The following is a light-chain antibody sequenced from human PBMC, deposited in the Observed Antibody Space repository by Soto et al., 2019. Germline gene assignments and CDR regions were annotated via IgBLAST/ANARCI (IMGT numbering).Light chain of an antibody. Sequence: EIVLTQSPGTLSLSPGERATLSCRASQSVSSSYLAWYQQKPGQAPRLLIYGASSRATGIPDRFSGSGSGRDFTLTISRLEPEDFAVYYCQQYRSSPPLTFGGGTKVDIK. J-gene: IGKJ4*01. CDR3: QQYRSSPPLT. V-gene: IGKV3-20*01. CDR2: GAS. CDR1: QSVSSSY.